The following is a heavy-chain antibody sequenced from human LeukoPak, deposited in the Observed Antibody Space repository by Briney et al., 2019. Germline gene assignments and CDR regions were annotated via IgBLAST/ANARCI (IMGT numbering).Heavy chain of an antibody. CDR3: AELGITVIGGV. CDR2: ISSSGSTI. J-gene: IGHJ6*04. V-gene: IGHV3-48*03. CDR1: GFTFSSYE. Sequence: GGSLRLSCAASGFTFSSYEMNWVRQAPGKGLEWVSYISSSGSTIYYADSVKGRFTISRDNAKNSLYLQMNSLRAEDTAVYYCAELGITVIGGVWGKGTTVTVSS. D-gene: IGHD3-10*02.